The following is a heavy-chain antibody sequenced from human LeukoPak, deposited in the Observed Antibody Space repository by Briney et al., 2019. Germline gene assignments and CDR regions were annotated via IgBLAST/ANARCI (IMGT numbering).Heavy chain of an antibody. CDR3: TTDYYAAGAFDI. D-gene: IGHD3-22*01. CDR1: GFTFNSYW. V-gene: IGHV3-7*01. J-gene: IGHJ3*02. Sequence: GGSLRLSCAASGFTFNSYWMSWVRQPPGKGLEWVANIKQDGSEEYYVDSVKGRFTISRDNANNSLILQMNSLRAEDTAVYYCTTDYYAAGAFDIWGQGTMVTVSS. CDR2: IKQDGSEE.